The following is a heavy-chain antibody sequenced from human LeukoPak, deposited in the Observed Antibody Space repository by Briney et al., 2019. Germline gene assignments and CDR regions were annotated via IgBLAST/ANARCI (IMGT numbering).Heavy chain of an antibody. CDR3: ARDAERGTAMVTTCDY. J-gene: IGHJ4*02. Sequence: PGGSLRLSCAASGFTFSSYSMNWVRQAPGKGLEWVSSISSSSSYIYYADSVKGRFTISRDNAKNSLYLQMNSLRAEDTAVYYCARDAERGTAMVTTCDYWGQGTLVTVSS. D-gene: IGHD5-18*01. CDR1: GFTFSSYS. V-gene: IGHV3-21*01. CDR2: ISSSSSYI.